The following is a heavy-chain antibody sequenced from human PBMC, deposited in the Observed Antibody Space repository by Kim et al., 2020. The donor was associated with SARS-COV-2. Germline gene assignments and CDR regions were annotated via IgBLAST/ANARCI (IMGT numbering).Heavy chain of an antibody. Sequence: SRVTISVDTSKNQFSLKLSSVTAADTAVYYCARGRDIVVVVAATLDAFDIWGQGTMVTVSS. D-gene: IGHD2-15*01. CDR3: ARGRDIVVVVAATLDAFDI. V-gene: IGHV4-59*09. J-gene: IGHJ3*02.